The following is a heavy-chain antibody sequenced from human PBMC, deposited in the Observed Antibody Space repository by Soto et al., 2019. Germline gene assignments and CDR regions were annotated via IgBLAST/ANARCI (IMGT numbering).Heavy chain of an antibody. J-gene: IGHJ4*02. CDR1: GFTFSNAW. CDR3: TTDRDGPRNLFDY. CDR2: IKSKTDGGTT. Sequence: PGGSLRLSCAASGFTFSNAWMSWVRQAPGKGLEWVGRIKSKTDGGTTDYAAPVKGRFTISRDDSKNTLYLQMNSLKTEDSAVYYCTTDRDGPRNLFDYWGQGTLVTVSS. V-gene: IGHV3-15*01.